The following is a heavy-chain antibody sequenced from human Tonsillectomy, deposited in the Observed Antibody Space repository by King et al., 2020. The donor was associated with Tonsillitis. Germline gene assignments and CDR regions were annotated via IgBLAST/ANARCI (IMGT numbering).Heavy chain of an antibody. V-gene: IGHV3-48*03. CDR1: GFTFSSYE. D-gene: IGHD3-10*01. Sequence: VQLVESGGGLVQPGVSLKLSCAASGFTFSSYEMNWVRQAPGKGLEWVSYITSSGSKIYYADSVKGRFTISRDNAKNTLSLQMNSLRAEDTAVYYCARENRSSGFYYYGMDVWGQGTTVTVSS. J-gene: IGHJ6*02. CDR3: ARENRSSGFYYYGMDV. CDR2: ITSSGSKI.